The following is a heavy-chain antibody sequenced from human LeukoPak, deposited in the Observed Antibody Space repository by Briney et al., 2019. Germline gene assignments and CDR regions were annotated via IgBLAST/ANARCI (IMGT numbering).Heavy chain of an antibody. D-gene: IGHD6-19*01. CDR1: GFTFTSSA. CDR3: AATVVAVAAGFLFDY. CDR2: IVVGSGNT. Sequence: SVKVSCKASGFTFTSSAVQWVRQARGQRLEWIGWIVVGSGNTNYAQKFQERVTITRDMSTSTAYMEPSSLRSEDTAVYYCAATVVAVAAGFLFDYWGQGTLVTVSS. J-gene: IGHJ4*02. V-gene: IGHV1-58*01.